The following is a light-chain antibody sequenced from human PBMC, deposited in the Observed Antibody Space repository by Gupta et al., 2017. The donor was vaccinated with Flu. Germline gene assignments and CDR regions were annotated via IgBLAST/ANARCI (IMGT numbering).Light chain of an antibody. J-gene: IGKJ1*01. Sequence: PATLPVSPGERATLSCRASQSLANNLAWFQQIPGQAPRLLIYGASTRGTTVPARFSGSGSGTDFTLTISSLQSEDFAVYYCQQYHNWPRTFGPGTKVEVK. CDR1: QSLANN. CDR2: GAS. V-gene: IGKV3-15*01. CDR3: QQYHNWPRT.